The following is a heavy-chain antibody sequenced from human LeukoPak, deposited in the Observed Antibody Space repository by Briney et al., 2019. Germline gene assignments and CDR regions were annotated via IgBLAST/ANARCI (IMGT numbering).Heavy chain of an antibody. D-gene: IGHD6-13*01. Sequence: PGGSLRLSCAASGFTFSSYAMHWVRQAPGKGLEWVAVISYDGSNKYYADSVKGRFTISRDNSKNTLYLQMNSLRAEDTAVYYCARGLYSIDYWGQGTLVTVSS. J-gene: IGHJ4*02. CDR3: ARGLYSIDY. CDR1: GFTFSSYA. V-gene: IGHV3-30-3*01. CDR2: ISYDGSNK.